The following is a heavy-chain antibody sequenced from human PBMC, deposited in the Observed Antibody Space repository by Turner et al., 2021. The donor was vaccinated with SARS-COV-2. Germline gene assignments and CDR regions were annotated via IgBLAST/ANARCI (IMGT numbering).Heavy chain of an antibody. J-gene: IGHJ5*02. V-gene: IGHV4-39*01. Sequence: QLQLQESGPGLVKPSATLSLTCTVSGGSISSSSYYWGWIRQPPGKGLEWIGSIYYSGSTYYNPSLKRRVTISVDTSKNQFSLKLSSVTAADTAVYYCASETRYYSGRGWFDPWGQGTLVTVSS. D-gene: IGHD3-10*02. CDR2: IYYSGST. CDR3: ASETRYYSGRGWFDP. CDR1: GGSISSSSYY.